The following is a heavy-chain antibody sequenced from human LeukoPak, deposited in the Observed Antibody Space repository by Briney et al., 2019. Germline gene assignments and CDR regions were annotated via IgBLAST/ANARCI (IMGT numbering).Heavy chain of an antibody. J-gene: IGHJ5*01. CDR1: GFIFNSYA. V-gene: IGHV3-23*01. CDR3: AKGSRGNYDS. D-gene: IGHD3-22*01. CDR2: IIDSGIST. Sequence: GGSLRLSCAASGFIFNSYAMAWVRQAPEKGLEWVSSIIDSGISTYYADSVKGWFTISRDNSKNTLYLQMNSLRAEDTAVYYCAKGSRGNYDSWGQRTMVTVSS.